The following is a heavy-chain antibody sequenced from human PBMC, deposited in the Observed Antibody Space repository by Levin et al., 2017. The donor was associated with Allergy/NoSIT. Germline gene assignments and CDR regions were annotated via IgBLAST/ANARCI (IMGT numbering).Heavy chain of an antibody. Sequence: ASVKVSCKASGYTFTSYDINWVRQATGQGLEWMGWMNPNSGNTGYAQKFQGRVTMTRNTSISTAYMELSSLRSEDTAVYYCARGDCSSTSCLSSGYYYGMDGWGQGTTVTVSS. CDR1: GYTFTSYD. J-gene: IGHJ6*02. CDR2: MNPNSGNT. CDR3: ARGDCSSTSCLSSGYYYGMDG. V-gene: IGHV1-8*01. D-gene: IGHD2-2*01.